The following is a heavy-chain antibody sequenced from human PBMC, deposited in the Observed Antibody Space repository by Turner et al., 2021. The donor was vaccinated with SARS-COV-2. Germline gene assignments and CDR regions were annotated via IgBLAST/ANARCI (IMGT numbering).Heavy chain of an antibody. CDR3: TRELGYCSDGSCRFEYDY. J-gene: IGHJ4*02. CDR2: INHSGST. Sequence: QVQLQQWGAGLLKPSETLSLTCAVYGGSFSGYYWSWIRQPPGKGLEWIGEINHSGSTNYNPSLKSRVTISVDTSKNQFSLHLRSVTAADTAVYYCTRELGYCSDGSCRFEYDYWGQGTLVTVSS. V-gene: IGHV4-34*01. CDR1: GGSFSGYY. D-gene: IGHD2-15*01.